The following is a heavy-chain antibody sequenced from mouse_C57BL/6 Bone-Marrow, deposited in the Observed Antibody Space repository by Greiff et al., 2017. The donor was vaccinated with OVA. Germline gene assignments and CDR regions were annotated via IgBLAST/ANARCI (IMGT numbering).Heavy chain of an antibody. J-gene: IGHJ2*01. CDR2: IYPGNSDT. D-gene: IGHD1-1*02. CDR1: GYTFTSYW. V-gene: IGHV1-5*01. CDR3: TRASTMAGYFDY. Sequence: VQLQQSGTVLARPGASVKMSCKTSGYTFTSYWMHWVKQRPGQGLEWIGAIYPGNSDTSYNQKFKGKAKLTAVTSASTAYMELSSLTNEDSAVYYCTRASTMAGYFDYWGQGTTLTVSS.